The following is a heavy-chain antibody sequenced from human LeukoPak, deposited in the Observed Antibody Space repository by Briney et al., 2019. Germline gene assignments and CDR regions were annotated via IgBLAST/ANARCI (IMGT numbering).Heavy chain of an antibody. Sequence: ASVRVSCKASGYIFNRYDINWVRHVTGQGLEWMGWMNPDSGNTGYAQKFQGRIIMSRTISTSTVYMELSSLRSGDTAVYYCARRTTPRLDAFDIWSQGTMVTVSS. J-gene: IGHJ3*02. CDR2: MNPDSGNT. D-gene: IGHD1-14*01. CDR1: GYIFNRYD. CDR3: ARRTTPRLDAFDI. V-gene: IGHV1-8*01.